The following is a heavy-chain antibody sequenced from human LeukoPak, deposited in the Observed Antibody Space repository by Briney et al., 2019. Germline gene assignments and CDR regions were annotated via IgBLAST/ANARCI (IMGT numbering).Heavy chain of an antibody. CDR1: GFTFSSYA. V-gene: IGHV3-23*01. D-gene: IGHD6-13*01. J-gene: IGHJ4*02. Sequence: HPGGSLRLSCAASGFTFSSYAMRWVRQAPGKGLEWVSSIGGSSGSTYYADSVKGRFTNSRDNSKNTLYLQMNSLRAEDTAVYYCAKGVSSPLYYFDYWGQGTLVTVSS. CDR3: AKGVSSPLYYFDY. CDR2: IGGSSGST.